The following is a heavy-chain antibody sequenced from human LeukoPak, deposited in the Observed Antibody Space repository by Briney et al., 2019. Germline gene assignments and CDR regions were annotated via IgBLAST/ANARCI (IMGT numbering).Heavy chain of an antibody. V-gene: IGHV3-30*02. Sequence: GGSLRLSCVASGFVFNNYGMNWARQAPGWGLEWVAFIRYSGSRIYYADSVKGRFTISRDNSKNTLYLQMNSLRAEDPAVYYWAKPGSSREIAGRRPTKYYFDYWGQGTLVTVSS. CDR2: IRYSGSRI. J-gene: IGHJ4*02. D-gene: IGHD6-6*01. CDR1: GFVFNNYG. CDR3: AKPGSSREIAGRRPTKYYFDY.